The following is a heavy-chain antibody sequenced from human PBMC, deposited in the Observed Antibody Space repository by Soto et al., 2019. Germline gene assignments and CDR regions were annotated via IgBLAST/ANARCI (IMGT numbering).Heavy chain of an antibody. V-gene: IGHV3-23*01. CDR2: ITDNGGRT. CDR3: AKERATTTAFDY. CDR1: GFTFSRDG. J-gene: IGHJ4*02. D-gene: IGHD4-17*01. Sequence: GGSLRLSCAASGFTFSRDGMSWVRQAPGKGLEWVSLITDNGGRTYYADSVKGRFTISRDNTKNTLFLRMDSLRTEDTAVYYCAKERATTTAFDYWGQGALVTVSS.